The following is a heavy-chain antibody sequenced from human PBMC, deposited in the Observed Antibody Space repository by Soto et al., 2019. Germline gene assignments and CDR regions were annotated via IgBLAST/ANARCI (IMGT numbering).Heavy chain of an antibody. V-gene: IGHV1-69*13. D-gene: IGHD5-18*01. CDR3: ARGGKTAMALDY. Sequence: SVKVSCKASGGTFSSYAISWVRQAPGQGLEWMGGIIPIFGTANYAQKFQGRVTIAADESTSTAYMELSSLRSEDTAVYYGARGGKTAMALDYWGQGTLVTVSS. CDR1: GGTFSSYA. J-gene: IGHJ4*02. CDR2: IIPIFGTA.